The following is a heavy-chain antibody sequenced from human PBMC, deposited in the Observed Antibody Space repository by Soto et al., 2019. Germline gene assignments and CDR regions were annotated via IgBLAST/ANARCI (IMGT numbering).Heavy chain of an antibody. V-gene: IGHV1-2*04. J-gene: IGHJ6*02. D-gene: IGHD6-13*01. CDR2: INPNSGGT. CDR1: GYTFTGYY. Sequence: ASVKVSCKASGYTFTGYYMHWVRQAPGQGLEWMGWINPNSGGTNYAQKFQGWVTMTRDTSISTAYMELSRLRSDDTAVYYCARDGLRSIAAAGGWYYYGMDVWGQGTTVTVSS. CDR3: ARDGLRSIAAAGGWYYYGMDV.